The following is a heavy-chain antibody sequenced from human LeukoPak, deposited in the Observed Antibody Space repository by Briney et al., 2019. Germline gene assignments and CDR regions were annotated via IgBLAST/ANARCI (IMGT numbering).Heavy chain of an antibody. Sequence: ASVKLSCKASGYTFTSYGMSWVRQAPGQGLEWMGWISAYNGNTNYAHKLQGRVTMPTDTSTSTAYMELRSLRSDDTAVYDCARGEYSSSHYYYYYMDVWGKGTTVTVSS. CDR2: ISAYNGNT. V-gene: IGHV1-18*01. J-gene: IGHJ6*03. D-gene: IGHD6-6*01. CDR1: GYTFTSYG. CDR3: ARGEYSSSHYYYYYMDV.